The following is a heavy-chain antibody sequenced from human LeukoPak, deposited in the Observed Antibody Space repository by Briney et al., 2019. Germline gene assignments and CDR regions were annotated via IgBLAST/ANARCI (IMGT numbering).Heavy chain of an antibody. CDR2: IYYSGST. CDR1: GGSISSYY. Sequence: SETLSLTCTVSGGSISSYYWSWIRQPPGKGLEWIGYIYYSGSTNYNPSLKSRVTISVDTSKNQFSLKLSSVTAADTAVYYCARDLEGATTSPNFDYWGQGTLVTVSS. V-gene: IGHV4-59*01. CDR3: ARDLEGATTSPNFDY. J-gene: IGHJ4*02. D-gene: IGHD1-26*01.